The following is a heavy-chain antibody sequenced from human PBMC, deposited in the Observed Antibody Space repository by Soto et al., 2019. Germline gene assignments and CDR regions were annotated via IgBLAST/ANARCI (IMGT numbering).Heavy chain of an antibody. CDR2: INHSGST. V-gene: IGHV4-34*01. CDR1: GGSFSGYY. CDR3: ARAVGVHLNWYFDL. Sequence: QVQLQQWGAGLLKPSETLSLTCAVYGGSFSGYYWSWIRQPPGKGLEWIGEINHSGSTNYNPSLKSRVTISVDTSKNQFSLKLSSVTAADTAVYYCARAVGVHLNWYFDLWGRGTLVTVSS. D-gene: IGHD1-26*01. J-gene: IGHJ2*01.